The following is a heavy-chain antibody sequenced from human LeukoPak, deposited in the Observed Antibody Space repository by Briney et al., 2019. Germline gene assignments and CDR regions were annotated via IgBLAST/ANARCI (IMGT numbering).Heavy chain of an antibody. V-gene: IGHV3-30*18. Sequence: GGSLRLSCAASGFTFSSYGMHWVRQAPGKGLEWVAVISYDGSNKYYADSVKGRFTISRDNSKNTLCLQMNSLRAEDTAVYYCAKDLRDYYYYYGMDVWGKGTTVTVSS. CDR1: GFTFSSYG. CDR3: AKDLRDYYYYYGMDV. CDR2: ISYDGSNK. J-gene: IGHJ6*04.